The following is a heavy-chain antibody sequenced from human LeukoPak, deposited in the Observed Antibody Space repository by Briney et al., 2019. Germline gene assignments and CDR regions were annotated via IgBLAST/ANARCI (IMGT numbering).Heavy chain of an antibody. CDR2: INHSGST. CDR3: ARVLVVDTAMVTPSYSWVET. J-gene: IGHJ5*02. D-gene: IGHD5-18*01. Sequence: SETLSLTCAVYGGSFSGYYWSWIRQPPGKGLEWIGEINHSGSTNYNPSLKSRVTISVDTSKNQFSLKLSSVTAADTAVYYCARVLVVDTAMVTPSYSWVETWGQGTLVTVSS. V-gene: IGHV4-34*01. CDR1: GGSFSGYY.